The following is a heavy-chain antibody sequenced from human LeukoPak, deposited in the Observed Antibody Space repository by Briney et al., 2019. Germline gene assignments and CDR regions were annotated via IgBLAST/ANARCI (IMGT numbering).Heavy chain of an antibody. CDR3: ARDKIWGSYRYKVGGDYDY. Sequence: PGGSLRPSCAASGFTVSSYWISWVRQAPGKGLEWVANIKQDGSEKYYVDSVKGRFTISRDNAKNSLYLQMNSLRAEDTAVYYCARDKIWGSYRYKVGGDYDYWGQGTLVTVSS. J-gene: IGHJ4*02. D-gene: IGHD3-16*02. V-gene: IGHV3-7*01. CDR2: IKQDGSEK. CDR1: GFTVSSYW.